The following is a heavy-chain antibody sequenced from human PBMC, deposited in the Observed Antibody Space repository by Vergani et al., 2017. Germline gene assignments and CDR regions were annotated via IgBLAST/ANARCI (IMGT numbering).Heavy chain of an antibody. Sequence: QVQLQESGPGLVKPSQTLSLTCTVSGGSISSGTYYWSWVRQHPGKGLEWVGYISYSGSTYYNPSLKSRVSISVDTSKNQFSLKVSSVTAADTAVYYCAAHRLKFGVVRSGIDYCGQGTLLSVSS. CDR2: ISYSGST. CDR3: AAHRLKFGVVRSGIDY. D-gene: IGHD3-3*01. CDR1: GGSISSGTYY. V-gene: IGHV4-31*03. J-gene: IGHJ4*02.